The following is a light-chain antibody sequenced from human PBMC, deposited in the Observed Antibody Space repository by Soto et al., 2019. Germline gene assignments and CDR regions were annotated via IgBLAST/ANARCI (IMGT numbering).Light chain of an antibody. V-gene: IGLV2-14*03. CDR1: SSDVGGYNY. Sequence: QSALTQPASVSGSPEQSITISCTGTSSDVGGYNYVSWYQQLPGKAPKLMLYDVSNRPSGVSNRFSGSKSGNTASLTISGLQADDEADYYCSSYTRSNTLVVFGGGTKLTVL. CDR2: DVS. CDR3: SSYTRSNTLVV. J-gene: IGLJ2*01.